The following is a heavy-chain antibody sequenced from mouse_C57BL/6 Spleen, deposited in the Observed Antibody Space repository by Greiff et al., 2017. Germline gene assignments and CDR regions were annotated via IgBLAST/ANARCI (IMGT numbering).Heavy chain of an antibody. CDR2: ISDGGSYT. D-gene: IGHD2-1*01. Sequence: EVKLQESGGGLVKPGGSLKLSCAASGFTFSSYAMSWVRQTPEKRLEWVATISDGGSYTYYPDNVKGRFTISRDNAKNNLYLQMSHLKSEDTAMYDCARDLHFDYWGQGTTLTVSS. V-gene: IGHV5-4*01. J-gene: IGHJ2*01. CDR3: ARDLHFDY. CDR1: GFTFSSYA.